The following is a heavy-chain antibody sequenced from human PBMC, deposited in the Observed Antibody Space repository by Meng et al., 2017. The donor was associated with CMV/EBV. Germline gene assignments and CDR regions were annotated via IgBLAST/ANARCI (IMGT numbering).Heavy chain of an antibody. Sequence: GESLKISCAASGFTFSSYAMSWVRQAPGKGLEWVSAISGSGGSTYYADSVKGRFTISRDNSKNTLYLQMNSLRAEDTAVYYCARGYGQQVYWGQGTLVTVSS. CDR2: ISGSGGST. J-gene: IGHJ4*02. CDR3: ARGYGQQVY. D-gene: IGHD4-17*01. CDR1: GFTFSSYA. V-gene: IGHV3-23*01.